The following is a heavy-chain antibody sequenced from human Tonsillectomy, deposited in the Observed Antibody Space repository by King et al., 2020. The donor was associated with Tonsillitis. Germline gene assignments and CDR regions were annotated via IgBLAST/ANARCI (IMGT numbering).Heavy chain of an antibody. V-gene: IGHV3-23*04. J-gene: IGHJ4*02. CDR1: GFTFRSYA. CDR3: AKERNINVDYYDSSGYRFDY. D-gene: IGHD3-22*01. CDR2: IGGWVGST. Sequence: VQLVGSGGGLEQPGGSRRLSCAASGFTFRSYAISWFGQAPGKGLEGVSAIGGWVGSTSYPNSVKGRFTISRYNSKNTLYLQMNSLRAENTAVYYCAKERNINVDYYDSSGYRFDYWGQGTLVSVCS.